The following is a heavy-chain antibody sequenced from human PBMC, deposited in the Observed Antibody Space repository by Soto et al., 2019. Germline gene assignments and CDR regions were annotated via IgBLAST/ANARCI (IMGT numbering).Heavy chain of an antibody. Sequence: QVQLQESGPGLVKPSETLSLTCTVSGGSISSYYWSWIRQPPGKGLEWIGYIYYSGRTNYNPSLKSRVTISVDTSKNQFSLKLSSVTAADTAVYYCARQGRGYGDYVLWYFDLWGRGTLVTVS. D-gene: IGHD4-17*01. J-gene: IGHJ2*01. V-gene: IGHV4-59*08. CDR1: GGSISSYY. CDR3: ARQGRGYGDYVLWYFDL. CDR2: IYYSGRT.